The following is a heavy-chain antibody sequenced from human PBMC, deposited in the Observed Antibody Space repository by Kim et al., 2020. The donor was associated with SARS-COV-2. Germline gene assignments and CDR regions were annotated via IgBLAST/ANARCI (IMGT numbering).Heavy chain of an antibody. V-gene: IGHV3-23*01. CDR3: ARTGYAYYYYGMDV. CDR1: GFTFSSYA. CDR2: ISGSGGRT. J-gene: IGHJ6*02. Sequence: GGSLRLSCAASGFTFSSYAMSWVRQAPGKGLEWVSAISGSGGRTYYADSVKGRFPISRDYSKNTLYLQMNSLRAEDTAVYYCARTGYAYYYYGMDVWGQGTTVTVSS. D-gene: IGHD2-8*01.